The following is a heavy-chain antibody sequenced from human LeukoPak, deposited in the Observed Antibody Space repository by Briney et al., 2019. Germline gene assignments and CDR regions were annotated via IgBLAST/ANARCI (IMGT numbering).Heavy chain of an antibody. Sequence: ASVKVSCKASGGTFSSYGISWVRQAPGQGLEWMGWISAYNGNTNYAQKLQGRVTMTTDTSTSTAYMELRSLRSDDTAVYYCARDLARWSAYCSSTSCYMGGYYYGMDVWGQGTTVTVSS. V-gene: IGHV1-18*01. D-gene: IGHD2-2*02. CDR3: ARDLARWSAYCSSTSCYMGGYYYGMDV. CDR1: GGTFSSYG. CDR2: ISAYNGNT. J-gene: IGHJ6*02.